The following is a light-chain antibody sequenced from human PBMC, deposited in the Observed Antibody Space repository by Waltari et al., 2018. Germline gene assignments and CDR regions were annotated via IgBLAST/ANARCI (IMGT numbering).Light chain of an antibody. V-gene: IGKV3-15*01. Sequence: EIVMTQSPATLSVPPGERATASCRASQTLRDNLAWYQQKPGQAPRLLIYGASIRATSIPAGFTGSGSGTEFTLTISSLQSEDFAVYYCQQYNNWPLTFGGGTKVEIK. CDR1: QTLRDN. CDR2: GAS. J-gene: IGKJ4*01. CDR3: QQYNNWPLT.